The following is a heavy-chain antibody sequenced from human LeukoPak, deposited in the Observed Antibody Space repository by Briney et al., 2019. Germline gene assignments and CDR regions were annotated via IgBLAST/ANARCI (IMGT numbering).Heavy chain of an antibody. Sequence: ASVKVSCKASGYTFTNYYMHWVRQAPGHGLEWMGMINPYGDDTNYAQKFQGRVTMTRDTSTRTVYMELSRLRSGDTAVYYCARYASGWPLYYFDYWGQGTLVTVSS. J-gene: IGHJ4*02. D-gene: IGHD6-19*01. V-gene: IGHV1-46*01. CDR1: GYTFTNYY. CDR2: INPYGDDT. CDR3: ARYASGWPLYYFDY.